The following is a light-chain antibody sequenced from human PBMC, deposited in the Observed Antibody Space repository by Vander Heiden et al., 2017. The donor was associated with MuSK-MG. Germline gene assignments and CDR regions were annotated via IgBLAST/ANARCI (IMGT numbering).Light chain of an antibody. CDR1: SGLNVGTYN. CDR3: MNWNSSAGV. V-gene: IGLV5-45*03. J-gene: IGLJ3*02. Sequence: QAVLTQPSSLSASPGASARLPCTLPSGLNVGTYNIYWYQQKPGSPPRFLLRVKLYSDKQRGSGVPSRFSGFKDASATAGTLLISGLQAEDESYYYSMNWNSSAGVFGGGTKLTVL. CDR2: VKLYSDK.